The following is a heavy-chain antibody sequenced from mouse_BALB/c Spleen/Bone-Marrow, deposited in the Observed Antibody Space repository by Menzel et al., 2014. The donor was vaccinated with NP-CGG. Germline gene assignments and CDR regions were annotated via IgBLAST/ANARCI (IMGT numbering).Heavy chain of an antibody. V-gene: IGHV14-4*02. D-gene: IGHD1-1*02. CDR2: IDPENGDT. J-gene: IGHJ4*01. CDR1: GFNIKDFY. Sequence: EVQLQESGAELVRSGASVKLSCTASGFNIKDFYMHWVKQRPEQGLEWIGWIDPENGDTEYAPKFQGKTTMTADTSSNTASLHPSSLTSEAPAVYSCKGGSPLSYAWATGVKGP. CDR3: KGGSPLSYAWAT.